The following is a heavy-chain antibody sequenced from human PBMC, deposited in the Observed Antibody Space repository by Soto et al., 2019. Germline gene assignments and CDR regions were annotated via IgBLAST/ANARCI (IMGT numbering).Heavy chain of an antibody. Sequence: PSETLSLTCAVYGGSFSGYYWSWIRQPPGKGLEWIGEINHSGSTNYNPSLKSRVTISVDTSKNQFSLKLSSVTAADTAVYYCARALRGTMIQGDYWGQGTLVTVSS. CDR2: INHSGST. CDR1: GGSFSGYY. J-gene: IGHJ4*02. D-gene: IGHD3-22*01. CDR3: ARALRGTMIQGDY. V-gene: IGHV4-34*01.